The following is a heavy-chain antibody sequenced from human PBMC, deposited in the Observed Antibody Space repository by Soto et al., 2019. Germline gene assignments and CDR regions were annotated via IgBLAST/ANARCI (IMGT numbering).Heavy chain of an antibody. J-gene: IGHJ6*02. V-gene: IGHV1-46*01. CDR3: ARDQVVIISLVYYYVMDV. CDR1: GYTFTSYY. D-gene: IGHD3-3*01. CDR2: INPSGGST. Sequence: GASVKVSCKASGYTFTSYYMHWVRQAPGQGLEWMGIINPSGGSTSYAQKFQGRVTMTRDTSTSTVYMELSSLRSEDTAVYYCARDQVVIISLVYYYVMDVWGQGTTVTVSS.